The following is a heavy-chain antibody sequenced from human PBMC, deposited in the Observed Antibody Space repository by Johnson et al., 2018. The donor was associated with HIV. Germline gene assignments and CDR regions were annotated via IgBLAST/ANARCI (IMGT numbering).Heavy chain of an antibody. J-gene: IGHJ3*02. Sequence: VESGGGVVRPGGSLRLSCAASGFTFSDYYMSWIRQTPGKGLEWVSYISSSWTSVYYADSVKGRFSISRDNAKHSLYQQMNSLRAEDTAVYYCARDRGYWDAFDIWGQGTMVTVSS. CDR3: ARDRGYWDAFDI. CDR1: GFTFSDYY. V-gene: IGHV3-11*04. CDR2: ISSSWTSV. D-gene: IGHD3-22*01.